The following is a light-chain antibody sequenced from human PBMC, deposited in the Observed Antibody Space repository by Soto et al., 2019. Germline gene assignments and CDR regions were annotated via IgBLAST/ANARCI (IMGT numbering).Light chain of an antibody. V-gene: IGKV3-11*01. J-gene: IGKJ4*01. Sequence: EVVLTQSPATLSLSPGERATLSCRASQFINGELNWYQQKPGQAPRLLIYDTFNRATGIPNRFSGSGSGTDFALTISSLEPEDFGLYYCQQRRNWPITFGGGTKVEIK. CDR2: DTF. CDR3: QQRRNWPIT. CDR1: QFINGE.